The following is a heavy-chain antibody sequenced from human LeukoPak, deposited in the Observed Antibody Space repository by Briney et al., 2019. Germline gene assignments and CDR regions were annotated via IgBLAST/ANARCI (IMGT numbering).Heavy chain of an antibody. CDR1: GFTFSNYW. Sequence: GGSLRLSCATSGFTFSNYWMCWVRQAPGKGLEWVANIRQDGGDKYYADSVKGRFTISRDSAKNSLYLQMNSLRAEDTAVYSCARVIVTVPGQSDYFDYWGQGTLVTVSS. D-gene: IGHD2/OR15-2a*01. V-gene: IGHV3-7*03. J-gene: IGHJ4*02. CDR3: ARVIVTVPGQSDYFDY. CDR2: IRQDGGDK.